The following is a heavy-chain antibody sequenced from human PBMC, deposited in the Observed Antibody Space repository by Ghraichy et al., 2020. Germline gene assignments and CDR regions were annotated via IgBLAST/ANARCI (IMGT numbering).Heavy chain of an antibody. D-gene: IGHD2-15*01. CDR2: IFHDSGRI. Sequence: SQTLSLTCSVTGGSVSGGEYYWGWVYQPPGKGLTWIGSIFHDSGRIHYNPSFRSRVTMSVDTSKNEFSLRMSSVTAADTALYYCTREDENGADNAFDIWGQGTFVTVSS. CDR3: TREDENGADNAFDI. CDR1: GGSVSGGEYY. J-gene: IGHJ3*02. V-gene: IGHV4-39*07.